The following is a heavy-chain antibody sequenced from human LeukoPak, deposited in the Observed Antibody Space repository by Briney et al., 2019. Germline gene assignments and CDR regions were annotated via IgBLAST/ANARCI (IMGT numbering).Heavy chain of an antibody. V-gene: IGHV4-39*07. Sequence: KPSETLSLTCTVSGGSISSSSYYWGWIRQPPGKGLEWIGSIYYSGSTYYNPSLKSRVTISVDTSKNQFSLKLSSVTAADTAAYYCARRGERDYWGQGTLVTVSS. J-gene: IGHJ4*02. CDR3: ARRGERDY. CDR1: GGSISSSSYY. CDR2: IYYSGST. D-gene: IGHD3-16*01.